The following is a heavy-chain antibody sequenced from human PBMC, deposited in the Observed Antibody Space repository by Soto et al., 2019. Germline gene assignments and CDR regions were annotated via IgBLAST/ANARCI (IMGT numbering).Heavy chain of an antibody. D-gene: IGHD3-22*01. CDR1: GFNFNNYG. CDR2: ISFQGTND. Sequence: QVQLVESGGGVVQPGGSLRLSCAGSGFNFNNYGMYWVRQAPGKGLEWVAFISFQGTNDYYAEAVKGRFTISKDYSKKTLFLQMNSLRADDTAMYYCVKLMFDHDSSGFSGDYWAQGTLVTVS. J-gene: IGHJ4*02. V-gene: IGHV3-30*18. CDR3: VKLMFDHDSSGFSGDY.